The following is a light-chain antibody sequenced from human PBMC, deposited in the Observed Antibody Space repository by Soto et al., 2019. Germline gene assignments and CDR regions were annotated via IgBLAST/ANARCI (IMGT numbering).Light chain of an antibody. Sequence: QSVLTQPASVSTSPGQSITISCTGTSSDVGAYNYVSWYQQHPGKAPKLMIYDVTNRPSGVSDRFSGSKSGNTASLTISGLQPEDEAHYYCSSYTSGSTLVVFGGGTKLTVL. V-gene: IGLV2-14*01. CDR3: SSYTSGSTLVV. J-gene: IGLJ2*01. CDR1: SSDVGAYNY. CDR2: DVT.